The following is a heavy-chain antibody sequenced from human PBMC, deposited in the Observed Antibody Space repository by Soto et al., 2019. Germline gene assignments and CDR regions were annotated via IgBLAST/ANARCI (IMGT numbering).Heavy chain of an antibody. Sequence: EVQLVESGGGLVKPGGSLRLSCAASGFTFSSYSMNWVRQAPGKGLEWVSSISSSGSTIYYADSVKGRFTISRDNAKNSLYLQMNSLRAEDTAVYYCARDSSYYYGMDVWGQGTTVTVSS. J-gene: IGHJ6*02. CDR3: ARDSSYYYGMDV. V-gene: IGHV3-21*01. CDR2: ISSSGSTI. CDR1: GFTFSSYS.